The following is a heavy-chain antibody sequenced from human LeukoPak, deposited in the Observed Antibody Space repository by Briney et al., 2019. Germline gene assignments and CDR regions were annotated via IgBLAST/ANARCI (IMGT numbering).Heavy chain of an antibody. V-gene: IGHV5-51*01. CDR3: ARHRGTIFGMVMYNWFDP. CDR2: IYPVDSDT. Sequence: GASLQISCEASGYSFTSYWIGWVRQLPGKGLKWGALIYPVDSDTRYNPSFQGQVTISADKSINTVYLQWNSLKASDSAMYYSARHRGTIFGMVMYNWFDPWGQGTLVTVSS. D-gene: IGHD3-3*01. J-gene: IGHJ5*02. CDR1: GYSFTSYW.